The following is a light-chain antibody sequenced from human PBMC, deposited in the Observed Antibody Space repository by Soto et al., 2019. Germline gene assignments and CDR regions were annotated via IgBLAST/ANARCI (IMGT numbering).Light chain of an antibody. Sequence: DIQMTQSPSSVSASVGDTVTITCRASQGISTWLAWYQQKPGKAPKLLIYASSTLQSGVPSRFSGSGFGTDFTLTISSLQAEDFATYYCQRTNNFPTFGGGTKVEI. CDR1: QGISTW. J-gene: IGKJ4*01. CDR3: QRTNNFPT. CDR2: ASS. V-gene: IGKV1-12*01.